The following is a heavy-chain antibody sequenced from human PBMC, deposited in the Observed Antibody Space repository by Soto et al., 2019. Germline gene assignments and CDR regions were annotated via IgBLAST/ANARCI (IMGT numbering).Heavy chain of an antibody. Sequence: EVQLVESGGGLVQPGRCLRLSCAASGFTFDDYAMHWVRQVPGKGPEWVSGISWNSGSRGYAESVRGRFTISRDNAKNSLYLQMNSLRAEDTALYYCAKSKWDLEILKTTVTTFWGPFHIWGQGTMVTVSS. CDR2: ISWNSGSR. J-gene: IGHJ3*02. CDR3: AKSKWDLEILKTTVTTFWGPFHI. V-gene: IGHV3-9*01. D-gene: IGHD4-17*01. CDR1: GFTFDDYA.